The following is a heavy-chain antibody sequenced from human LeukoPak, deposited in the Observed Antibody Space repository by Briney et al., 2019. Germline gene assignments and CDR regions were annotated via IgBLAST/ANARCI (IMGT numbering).Heavy chain of an antibody. CDR2: INHSGST. CDR1: GGSFSGYY. CDR3: AREAGYSSGWSKYYFDY. D-gene: IGHD6-19*01. J-gene: IGHJ4*02. Sequence: PSETLSLTCAVYGGSFSGYYWSWIRQSPGKGLAWIGEINHSGSTNYNPSLKSRVTISVDTSKNQFSLKLSSVTAADTAVYYCAREAGYSSGWSKYYFDYWGQGTLVTVSS. V-gene: IGHV4-34*01.